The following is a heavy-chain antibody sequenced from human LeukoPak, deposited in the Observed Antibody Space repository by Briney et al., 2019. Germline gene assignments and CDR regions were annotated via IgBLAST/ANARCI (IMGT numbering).Heavy chain of an antibody. CDR3: ARISLDYGDYAGWFDP. V-gene: IGHV4-30-4*01. CDR1: GVSISSGDYY. J-gene: IGHJ5*02. Sequence: PSQSLSLTCTVSGVSISSGDYYWRWIRQPPGKGLEWIGYIYYSGSTYYNPSLKSRVTISVDTSKNQFSLKLSSVTAADTAVYYCARISLDYGDYAGWFDPWGQGTLVTVSS. CDR2: IYYSGST. D-gene: IGHD4-17*01.